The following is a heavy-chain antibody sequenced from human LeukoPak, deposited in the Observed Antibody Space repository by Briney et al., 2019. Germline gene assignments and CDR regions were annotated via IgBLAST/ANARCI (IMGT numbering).Heavy chain of an antibody. CDR2: ISGSGTTT. CDR1: GFIVSSNC. CDR3: ARGLNGQWLVDAFDI. D-gene: IGHD6-19*01. J-gene: IGHJ3*02. Sequence: GGSLRLSCVASGFIVSSNCMSWVRQAPGKGLEWVSAISGSGTTTYYADSVKGRFTISRDNSRNTLYLQMNSLRAEDTAVYYCARGLNGQWLVDAFDIWGQGTMVTVSS. V-gene: IGHV3-23*01.